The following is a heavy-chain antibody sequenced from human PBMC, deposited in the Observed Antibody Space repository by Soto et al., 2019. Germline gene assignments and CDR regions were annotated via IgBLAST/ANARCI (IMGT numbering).Heavy chain of an antibody. Sequence: ASVKVSWKTSGYSFTRYYIHWVRQAPGRGLQWMGCINPNSGGTHFAQKFQGWVTMTRDTSISTAYMELSSLKSDDTAVYYCARALEGYYYYAMDVWGQGTTVTVSS. CDR3: ARALEGYYYYAMDV. CDR1: GYSFTRYY. D-gene: IGHD3-3*01. CDR2: INPNSGGT. V-gene: IGHV1-2*04. J-gene: IGHJ6*02.